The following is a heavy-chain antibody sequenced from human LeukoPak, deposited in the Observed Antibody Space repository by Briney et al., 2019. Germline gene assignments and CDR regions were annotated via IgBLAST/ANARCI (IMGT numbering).Heavy chain of an antibody. D-gene: IGHD2-21*01. V-gene: IGHV1-2*02. Sequence: ASVKVSCKASGYTFTGAYMHWVRQAPGQGLEWMGWINPNSGGTQFAQKFQGRVTTTRDTSISTAYMELDRLRSDDTAVYYCARVLFNSGYDFWGQGTLVTVSS. CDR2: INPNSGGT. J-gene: IGHJ4*02. CDR1: GYTFTGAY. CDR3: ARVLFNSGYDF.